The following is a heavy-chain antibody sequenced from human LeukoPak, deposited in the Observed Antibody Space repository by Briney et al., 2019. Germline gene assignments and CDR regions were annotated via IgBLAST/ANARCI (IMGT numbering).Heavy chain of an antibody. Sequence: GRSLRLSCAASGFTFSSYGMHWVRQAPGKGLEWVAVIWYDGSNKYYAGSVKGRFTISRDNSKNTLYLQMNSLRAEDTAVYYCAKGRRGSGSIFDYWAREPWSPSPQ. CDR2: IWYDGSNK. CDR3: AKGRRGSGSIFDY. J-gene: IGHJ4*02. CDR1: GFTFSSYG. D-gene: IGHD5-12*01. V-gene: IGHV3-33*06.